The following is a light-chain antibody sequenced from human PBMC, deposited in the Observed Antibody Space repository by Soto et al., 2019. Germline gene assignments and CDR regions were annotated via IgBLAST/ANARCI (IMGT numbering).Light chain of an antibody. J-gene: IGKJ1*01. CDR2: DAS. V-gene: IGKV1-5*01. CDR3: QQYNSYPA. Sequence: DIQMTQSPSTLSASLGGRVTITCRASQSISSWLAWYQQKPGKAPKLLIYDASSLESGVPSRFSGSGSGTEFTLTISSLQPDDFATYYCQQYNSYPAFGQGTKVDIK. CDR1: QSISSW.